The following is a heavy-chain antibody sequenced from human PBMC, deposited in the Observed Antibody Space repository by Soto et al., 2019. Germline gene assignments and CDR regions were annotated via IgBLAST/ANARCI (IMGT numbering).Heavy chain of an antibody. CDR1: GFTFSTYA. V-gene: IGHV3-23*01. CDR3: AHPRGYGVFDAVDI. Sequence: PGGSLRVSCAASGFTFSTYAMNWVRQAPGKGLEWVSAISNSGGSTYYAESVRGRFTISRDNSINTLFLIMSALRTEDTAVYYCAHPRGYGVFDAVDIWGQGTMVTVSS. CDR2: ISNSGGST. D-gene: IGHD4-17*01. J-gene: IGHJ3*02.